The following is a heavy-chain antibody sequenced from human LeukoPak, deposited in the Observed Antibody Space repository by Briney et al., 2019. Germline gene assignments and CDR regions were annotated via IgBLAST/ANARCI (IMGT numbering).Heavy chain of an antibody. D-gene: IGHD2-2*02. CDR1: GYTFTGYY. CDR3: AREHCSSTSCYTYYYYYGMDV. J-gene: IGHJ6*02. CDR2: INPNSGGT. V-gene: IGHV1-2*02. Sequence: EASVKVSCKASGYTFTGYYMHWVRQAPGQGLEWMGWINPNSGGTNYAQKFQGRVTMTRDTSISTAYMELSRLRSDDTAVYYCAREHCSSTSCYTYYYYYGMDVWGQGTTVTVSS.